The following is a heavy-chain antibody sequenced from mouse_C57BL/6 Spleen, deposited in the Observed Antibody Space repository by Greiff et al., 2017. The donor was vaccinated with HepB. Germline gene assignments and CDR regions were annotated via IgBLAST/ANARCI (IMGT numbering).Heavy chain of an antibody. CDR1: GYNFTSYT. D-gene: IGHD2-2*01. CDR3: ARGHDDAMDY. CDR2: INPSSGYT. Sequence: QVQLVQSGAELARPGASVKMSCKASGYNFTSYTMHWVKQRPGQGLEWIGYINPSSGYTKYNQKFKDKATLTADKSSSTAYMQLSSLTSEDSAVYYCARGHDDAMDYWGQGTSVTVSS. V-gene: IGHV1-4*01. J-gene: IGHJ4*01.